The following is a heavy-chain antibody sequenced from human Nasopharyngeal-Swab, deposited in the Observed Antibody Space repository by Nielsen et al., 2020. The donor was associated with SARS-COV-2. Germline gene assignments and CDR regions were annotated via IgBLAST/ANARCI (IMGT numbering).Heavy chain of an antibody. J-gene: IGHJ4*02. CDR2: INSRNYI. Sequence: GGSLRLSCAATGFTFSSYSMNWVRQAPGKGLEWVSSINSRNYIDYADSVKGRFTISRDNAKNSLYLQMSSLRAEDTAVYYCARDHFGDYVEDFWGQGTLVTVSS. D-gene: IGHD4-17*01. CDR3: ARDHFGDYVEDF. V-gene: IGHV3-21*01. CDR1: GFTFSSYS.